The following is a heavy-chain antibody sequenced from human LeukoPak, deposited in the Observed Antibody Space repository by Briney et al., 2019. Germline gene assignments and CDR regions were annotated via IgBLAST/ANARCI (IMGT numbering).Heavy chain of an antibody. CDR1: GGSISSSSYY. CDR2: IYYSGST. V-gene: IGHV4-39*01. J-gene: IGHJ6*03. Sequence: PSETLSLTCTVSGGSISSSSYYWGWIRQPPGKGLEWIGNIYYSGSTYYNPSLKSRVTISVDTSKNQFSLKLSSVTAADTAVYYCARHDPSGYYYYYYMDVWGKGTTVTVSS. CDR3: ARHDPSGYYYYYYMDV.